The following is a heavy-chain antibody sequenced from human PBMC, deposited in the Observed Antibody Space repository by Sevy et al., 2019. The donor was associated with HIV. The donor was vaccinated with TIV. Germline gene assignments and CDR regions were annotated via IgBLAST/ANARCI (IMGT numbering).Heavy chain of an antibody. D-gene: IGHD6-19*01. Sequence: SETLSLTCTVSGGSISSYYWSWIRQPAGKGLERIGRIYTSGSTNYNPSLKSRVTMSVDTSKNQFSLKLSSVTAADTAVYYCARDSIGGISVAGSGYFDYWGQGTLVTVSS. CDR1: GGSISSYY. V-gene: IGHV4-4*07. J-gene: IGHJ4*02. CDR3: ARDSIGGISVAGSGYFDY. CDR2: IYTSGST.